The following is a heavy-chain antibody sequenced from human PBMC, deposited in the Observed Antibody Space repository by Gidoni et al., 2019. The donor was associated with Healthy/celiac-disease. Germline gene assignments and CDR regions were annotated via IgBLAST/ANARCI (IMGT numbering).Heavy chain of an antibody. Sequence: EVHLADFGVGLVHPGGSLSLSCAASGFIFITYSMNWVRQAPGKGLEWVSYISNSSSTIYYADSVKGRFTISRDNAKNSLYLQMNSLRAEDTAVYYCARVYCSGGSCYSLDYWGQGTLVTVSS. CDR1: GFIFITYS. V-gene: IGHV3-48*04. J-gene: IGHJ4*02. CDR2: ISNSSSTI. D-gene: IGHD2-15*01. CDR3: ARVYCSGGSCYSLDY.